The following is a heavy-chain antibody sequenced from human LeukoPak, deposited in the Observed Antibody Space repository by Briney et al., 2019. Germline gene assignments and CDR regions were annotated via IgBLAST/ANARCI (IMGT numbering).Heavy chain of an antibody. CDR3: AKTLLRGFYYGMDV. V-gene: IGHV3-30*18. D-gene: IGHD1-26*01. CDR1: GFTFSSYG. J-gene: IGHJ6*02. CDR2: ISYDGSNK. Sequence: GGSLRLSCAASGFTFSSYGMHWVRQAPGKGLEWVAVISYDGSNKYYADSVKGRFTISRDNAKNSLYLQMNSLRAEDTALYYCAKTLLRGFYYGMDVWGQGTTVTVSS.